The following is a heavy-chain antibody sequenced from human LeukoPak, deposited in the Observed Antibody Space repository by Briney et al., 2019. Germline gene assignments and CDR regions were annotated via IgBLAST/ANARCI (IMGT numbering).Heavy chain of an antibody. J-gene: IGHJ4*02. Sequence: GGSLRLSCAASGFTFSSYGMHWVRQAPGKGLEWVAVISYDGSNKYYADSVKGRFTISRDNSKNTLYLQMNSLRAEDTAVYYCAKRASSGGYWGQGTLVTVSS. CDR3: AKRASSGGY. D-gene: IGHD2-21*01. V-gene: IGHV3-30*18. CDR1: GFTFSSYG. CDR2: ISYDGSNK.